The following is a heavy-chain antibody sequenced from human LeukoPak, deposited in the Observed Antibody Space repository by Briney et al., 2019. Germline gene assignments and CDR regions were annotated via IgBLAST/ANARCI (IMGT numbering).Heavy chain of an antibody. CDR2: INPNSGGT. CDR1: GYTFTGYC. V-gene: IGHV1-2*02. Sequence: ASVKVSCEASGYTFTGYCMHWVRQAPGQGLEWMGWINPNSGGTNYAQKFQGRVTMTRDTSISTAYMELSRLRSDDTAVYYCARASGGSSWYRGWGQGTLVTVSS. D-gene: IGHD6-13*01. J-gene: IGHJ4*02. CDR3: ARASGGSSWYRG.